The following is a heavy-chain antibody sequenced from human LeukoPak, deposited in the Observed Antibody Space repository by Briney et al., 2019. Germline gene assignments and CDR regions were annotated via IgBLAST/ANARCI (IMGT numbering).Heavy chain of an antibody. CDR3: ARELAVAGTGWFDP. Sequence: PGGSLRLSCAASGFTFSSYSMNWVRQAPGKGLEWVSSISSSSTYIYYADSVKGRFTISRDNAKNSLYLQMNSLRAEDTAVYYCARELAVAGTGWFDPWGQGTLVAVSS. J-gene: IGHJ5*02. D-gene: IGHD6-19*01. CDR1: GFTFSSYS. V-gene: IGHV3-21*04. CDR2: ISSSSTYI.